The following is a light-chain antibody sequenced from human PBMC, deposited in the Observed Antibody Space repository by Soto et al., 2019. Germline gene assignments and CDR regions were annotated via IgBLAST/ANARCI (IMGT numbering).Light chain of an antibody. CDR3: QEYHSLLYT. J-gene: IGKJ2*01. CDR2: DAS. CDR1: QDISDF. Sequence: DIQMTQSASSLSASVGDRVTITCRASQDISDFLAWYQQRPGKIPNLLVYDASTLQSGVPTRFSGSASGTHFTLTISSLQTEDVASYYCQEYHSLLYTFGQGTKVESK. V-gene: IGKV1-27*01.